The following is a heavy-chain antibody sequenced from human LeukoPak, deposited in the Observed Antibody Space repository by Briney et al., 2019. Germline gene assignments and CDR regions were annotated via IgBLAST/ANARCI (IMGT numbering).Heavy chain of an antibody. Sequence: QPGGSLRLSCAASGFTFSSYAMSWVRQAPGKGLEWVSAISGSGGSTYYADSVTGRFTISRDNSKNTLYLQMNSMRAEDTAVYYCARFGVVEKLSYGMDVWGQGTTVTVSS. J-gene: IGHJ6*02. CDR2: ISGSGGST. D-gene: IGHD3-3*01. V-gene: IGHV3-23*01. CDR1: GFTFSSYA. CDR3: ARFGVVEKLSYGMDV.